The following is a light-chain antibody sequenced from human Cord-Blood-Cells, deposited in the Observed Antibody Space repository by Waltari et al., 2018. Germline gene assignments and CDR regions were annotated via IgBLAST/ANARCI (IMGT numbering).Light chain of an antibody. V-gene: IGLV2-11*01. CDR2: DVS. CDR3: CSYAGSYTGV. Sequence: QSALTQPRSVSGSPGQSVTISCTGTSSDVGGYNYVSWYQQHPGKAPKLMIYDVSKRPSGVPDRFSRSKSGNTASLTISGLQAEDEADYYCCSYAGSYTGVFGGGTKLTVL. J-gene: IGLJ3*02. CDR1: SSDVGGYNY.